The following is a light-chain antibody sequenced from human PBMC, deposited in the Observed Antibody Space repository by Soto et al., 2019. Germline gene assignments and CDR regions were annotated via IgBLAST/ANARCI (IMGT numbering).Light chain of an antibody. J-gene: IGLJ1*01. Sequence: QTVVTQEPSLTVSPGGTVTLTCASSTGAVTSGYYPSWFQQKPGQTPRALIYSTNNRHSWTPARFSGSLLGGKAALTLSGVQPEDEAEYYCLLYYAGAGVFGTGTKVIVL. V-gene: IGLV7-43*01. CDR1: TGAVTSGYY. CDR3: LLYYAGAGV. CDR2: STN.